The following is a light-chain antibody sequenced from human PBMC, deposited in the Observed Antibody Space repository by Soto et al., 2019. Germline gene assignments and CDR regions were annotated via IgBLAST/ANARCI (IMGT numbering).Light chain of an antibody. Sequence: EIVLTQSPATLSLSPGEIATLSCRASQSISTYLAWYQQKPGQPPRLLIYDASHSATGIPARFGGSGSGTDFTLTISNLEPEDFAVYYCHQRSSWPLTFGGGTKVDIK. CDR2: DAS. CDR3: HQRSSWPLT. J-gene: IGKJ4*01. V-gene: IGKV3-11*01. CDR1: QSISTY.